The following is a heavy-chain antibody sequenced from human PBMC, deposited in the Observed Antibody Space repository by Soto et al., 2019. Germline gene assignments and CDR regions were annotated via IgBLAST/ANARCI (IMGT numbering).Heavy chain of an antibody. V-gene: IGHV1-18*04. CDR2: ISAYNGNT. J-gene: IGHJ6*02. CDR3: AREDVEPAATGYYSYGMDV. Sequence: ASVKVSGKASGCIFTNYGISWVRQAPGQGLEWMGWISAYNGNTNYAQKFQGRVTMTTDTSTSTAYMEVRSLRSDDTAVYYCAREDVEPAATGYYSYGMDVWGQGTTVTVSS. CDR1: GCIFTNYG. D-gene: IGHD2-2*01.